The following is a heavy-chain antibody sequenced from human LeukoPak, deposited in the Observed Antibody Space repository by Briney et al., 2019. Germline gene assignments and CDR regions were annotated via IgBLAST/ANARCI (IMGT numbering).Heavy chain of an antibody. V-gene: IGHV3-66*01. CDR1: GFTVSSNC. J-gene: IGHJ4*02. Sequence: GGSLRLSCAASGFTVSSNCMSWVRQAPGKGLEWVSVIYNGGSTYYADSVKGRFTISRDNAKNSLYLQMNSLRAEDTGVYYCARDWFDYWGQGSLVTVSS. CDR3: ARDWFDY. CDR2: IYNGGST.